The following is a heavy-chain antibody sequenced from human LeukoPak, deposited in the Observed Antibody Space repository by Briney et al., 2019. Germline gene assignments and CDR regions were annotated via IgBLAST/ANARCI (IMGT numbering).Heavy chain of an antibody. CDR3: ARDLCHGGSCFHFDS. V-gene: IGHV1-2*02. J-gene: IGHJ4*02. CDR2: INPDSGAT. CDR1: GYTFTDYY. D-gene: IGHD2-15*01. Sequence: ASVKVSCKASGYTFTDYYVHWVRQAPGQGLEWLGWINPDSGATNFAQRFQGRVTMTRDTSVNTAHMELNNLRSDDTAVYYCARDLCHGGSCFHFDSWGQGTLVTISS.